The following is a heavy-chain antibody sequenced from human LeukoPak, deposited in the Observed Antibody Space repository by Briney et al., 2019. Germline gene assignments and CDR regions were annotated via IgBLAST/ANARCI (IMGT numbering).Heavy chain of an antibody. J-gene: IGHJ3*02. D-gene: IGHD4-17*01. V-gene: IGHV4-59*01. CDR1: GGSISSYY. CDR3: ARAQGTYGEVIPDAFDI. Sequence: SETLSLTCTVSGGSISSYYWSWIRQPPGKGLEWIGYIYYSGSTNYNPSLKSRVTTSVDTSKNQFFLKLSSVTAADTAVYYCARAQGTYGEVIPDAFDIWGQGTMVTVSS. CDR2: IYYSGST.